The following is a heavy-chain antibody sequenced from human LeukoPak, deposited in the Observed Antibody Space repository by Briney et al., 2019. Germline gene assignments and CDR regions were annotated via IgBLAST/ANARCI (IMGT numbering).Heavy chain of an antibody. CDR1: GYTFTDYH. J-gene: IGHJ1*01. V-gene: IGHV1-2*02. CDR3: ARVRAIAATGTGARYFQD. CDR2: NNPNSGGT. Sequence: ASVKVSCKASGYTFTDYHMYWMRQAPGQGLEWMGWNNPNSGGTNYAQKFQGRVTMTRDTSTNTAYMELSRLRSDDTAVYFCARVRAIAATGTGARYFQDWGQGTLVTVSS. D-gene: IGHD1-1*01.